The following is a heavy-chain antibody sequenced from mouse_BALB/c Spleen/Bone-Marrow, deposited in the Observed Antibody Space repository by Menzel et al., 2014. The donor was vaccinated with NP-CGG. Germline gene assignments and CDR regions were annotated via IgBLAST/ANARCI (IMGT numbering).Heavy chain of an antibody. CDR1: GFNIKDTY. J-gene: IGHJ2*02. D-gene: IGHD2-14*01. Sequence: VQLKESGAELVKPGASVKLSCTASGFNIKDTYMHWVKQRPEQGLEWIGRIDPANGNTKYDPKFQGKATITADTSSNTAYLQLSSLTSEDTAVYYCARYRLGTYFDYWSQGTSLTVSS. CDR3: ARYRLGTYFDY. V-gene: IGHV14-3*02. CDR2: IDPANGNT.